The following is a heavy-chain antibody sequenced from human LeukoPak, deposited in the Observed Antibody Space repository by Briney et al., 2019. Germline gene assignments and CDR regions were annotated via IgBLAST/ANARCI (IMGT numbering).Heavy chain of an antibody. V-gene: IGHV4-30-2*01. CDR3: ASAGNGGDYVWFAR. D-gene: IGHD4-17*01. CDR2: ICHSGST. J-gene: IGHJ5*02. Sequence: SETLSLTCAVSGGSISSGGYSWRWIRQPPGRGLDWIGYICHSGSTYDNPSLKSRVTISVARSKNQFSRKLSSVTAAATAVYYCASAGNGGDYVWFARWGQGTLVTVSS. CDR1: GGSISSGGYS.